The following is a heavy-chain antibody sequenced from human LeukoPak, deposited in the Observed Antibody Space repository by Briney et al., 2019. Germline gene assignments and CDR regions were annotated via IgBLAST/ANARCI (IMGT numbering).Heavy chain of an antibody. V-gene: IGHV1-18*01. J-gene: IGHJ4*02. CDR1: GYIFKNYG. D-gene: IGHD3-9*01. CDR3: ARGHRSDWLTTQGY. Sequence: ASVKVSCKASGYIFKNYGITWVRQAPGQGPEWMGWISDYNGNVQYTEKLQDRITMTTDTSTSTAYLELRGLRYDDTAVYYCARGHRSDWLTTQGYWGQGTLVTVSS. CDR2: ISDYNGNV.